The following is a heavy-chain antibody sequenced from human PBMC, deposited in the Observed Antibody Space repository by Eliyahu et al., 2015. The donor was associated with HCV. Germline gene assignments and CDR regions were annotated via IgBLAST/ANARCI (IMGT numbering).Heavy chain of an antibody. CDR1: GYTFTSYY. CDR2: INPSGGST. CDR3: ARTDGIVGAIMFFGY. V-gene: IGHV1-46*01. D-gene: IGHD1-26*01. J-gene: IGHJ4*02. Sequence: QVQLVQSGAEVKKPGASVKVSCKASGYTFTSYYMHWVRQAPGQGLEWMGIINPSGGSTSYAQKFQGRVTMTRDTSTSTVYMELSSLRSEDTAVYYCARTDGIVGAIMFFGYWGQGTLVTVSS.